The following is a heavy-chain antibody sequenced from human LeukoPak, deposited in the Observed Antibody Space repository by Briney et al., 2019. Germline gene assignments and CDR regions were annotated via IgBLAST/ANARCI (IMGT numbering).Heavy chain of an antibody. CDR1: GGSFSGYY. V-gene: IGHV4-34*01. CDR2: INHSGST. CDR3: ARFSGTRPGY. D-gene: IGHD3-10*01. J-gene: IGHJ4*02. Sequence: SETLSLTCAVYGGSFSGYYWSWIRQPPGKGLEWIGEINHSGSTNYNPSLKSRVTISVDTSKNQFSLKLSSVTAADTAVYYCARFSGTRPGYWGQGTLVTVSS.